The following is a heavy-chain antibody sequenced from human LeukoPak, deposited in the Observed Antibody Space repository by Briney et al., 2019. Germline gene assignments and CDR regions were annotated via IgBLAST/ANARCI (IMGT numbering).Heavy chain of an antibody. J-gene: IGHJ4*02. D-gene: IGHD3-3*01. CDR1: GYTLTELS. Sequence: ASVKVSCKVSGYTLTELSMHWVRQAPGKGLEWMGGFDPEDGETIYAQKFQGRVTMTEDTSTDTAYMELSSLSSEDTAVYYCATTSPHPYYDFWSGYYRFDYWGQGTLVTVSS. CDR3: ATTSPHPYYDFWSGYYRFDY. V-gene: IGHV1-24*01. CDR2: FDPEDGET.